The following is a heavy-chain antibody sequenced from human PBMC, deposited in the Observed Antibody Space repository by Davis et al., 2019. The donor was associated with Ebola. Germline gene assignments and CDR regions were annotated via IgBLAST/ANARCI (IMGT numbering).Heavy chain of an antibody. CDR1: GFTFSSYA. V-gene: IGHV3-30*18. CDR3: AKDEPQIYEFWSGYYDS. D-gene: IGHD3-3*01. Sequence: GESLKISCATSGFTFSSYAIHWVRQAPGKGLEWVAVMSYDGSNEYYADSVKGRFIISRDISKKTLYLQMNSLRAEETAVYYCAKDEPQIYEFWSGYYDSWGPGTLVTVSS. J-gene: IGHJ4*02. CDR2: MSYDGSNE.